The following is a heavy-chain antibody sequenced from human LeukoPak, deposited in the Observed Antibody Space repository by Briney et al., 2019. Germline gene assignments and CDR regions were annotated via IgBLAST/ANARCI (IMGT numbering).Heavy chain of an antibody. CDR3: AFTNYYDSSGYYAPRLDY. CDR1: GFTFSSYA. CDR2: ISGSGGST. D-gene: IGHD3-22*01. Sequence: PGGSLRLSCAASGFTFSSYAMSWVRQAPGKGLEWVSGISGSGGSTYYADSVKGRFTTSRDNSKNTLYLQMNSLRAEDTAVYYCAFTNYYDSSGYYAPRLDYWGQETLVTVSS. V-gene: IGHV3-23*01. J-gene: IGHJ4*02.